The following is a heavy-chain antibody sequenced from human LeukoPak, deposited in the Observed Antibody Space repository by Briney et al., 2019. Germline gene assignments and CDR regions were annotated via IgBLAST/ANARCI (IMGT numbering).Heavy chain of an antibody. V-gene: IGHV3-23*01. CDR1: GFTFSSYA. D-gene: IGHD3-10*01. CDR2: LSGSGGST. Sequence: PGGSLRLSYAASGFTFSSYAMSWVRQAPGKGLEWVSALSGSGGSTYYADSVKGRFTISRDNSKNTLYLQMNSLRAEDTAVYYGAKNPHYYCSGSYDYWGQGTLVTVSS. CDR3: AKNPHYYCSGSYDY. J-gene: IGHJ4*02.